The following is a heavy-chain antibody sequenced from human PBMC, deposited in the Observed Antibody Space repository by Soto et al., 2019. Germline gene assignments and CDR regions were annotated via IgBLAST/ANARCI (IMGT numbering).Heavy chain of an antibody. Sequence: SETLSLTCTVSGGSISTSSYYWGWIRQPPGKGLEWIGSIYYSGNTYYNPSLKSRVTISADTSKNQFSLKLSSVTAADTAVYYCASSLWFGEHYFDYWGQGTLVTVSS. CDR1: GGSISTSSYY. J-gene: IGHJ4*02. CDR3: ASSLWFGEHYFDY. V-gene: IGHV4-39*01. CDR2: IYYSGNT. D-gene: IGHD3-10*01.